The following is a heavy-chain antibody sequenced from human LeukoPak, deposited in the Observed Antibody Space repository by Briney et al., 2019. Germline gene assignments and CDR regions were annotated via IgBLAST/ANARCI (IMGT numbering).Heavy chain of an antibody. V-gene: IGHV3-23*01. CDR3: AKDRHIVVVTATFDY. CDR2: ISGSGGST. J-gene: IGHJ4*02. Sequence: QSGGSLRLSCAASGFTFSGYEMNWVRQAPGKGLEWVSAISGSGGSTYYAVSVKGRFTISRDNSKNTLYLQMNSLRAEDTAVYYCAKDRHIVVVTATFDYWGQGTLVTVSS. CDR1: GFTFSGYE. D-gene: IGHD2-21*02.